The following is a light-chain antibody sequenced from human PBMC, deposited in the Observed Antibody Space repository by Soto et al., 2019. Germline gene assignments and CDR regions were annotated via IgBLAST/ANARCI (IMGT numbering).Light chain of an antibody. CDR1: QSISTN. CDR3: QHYYERHPT. J-gene: IGKJ4*01. V-gene: IGKV3-15*01. Sequence: EIVMTQSPVTLSVSPGERATLSYRASQSISTNLAWYQQKPGQGPRLLIFGASSRAIGIPARFSGSGSGTDFTLTISSPQSEDFEVYFCQHYYERHPTFGGGANADI. CDR2: GAS.